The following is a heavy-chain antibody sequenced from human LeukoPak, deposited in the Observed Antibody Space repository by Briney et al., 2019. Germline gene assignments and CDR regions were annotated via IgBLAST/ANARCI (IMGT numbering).Heavy chain of an antibody. Sequence: SETLSLTCTVSGGSISSYYWSWIRQPPGKGLEWIGYIYYSGSTNYNPSLTSRVTISVDTSKNQFSLKLSSVTAADTAVYYCASGRLTVLSFFDYWGQGTLVTVSS. V-gene: IGHV4-59*01. J-gene: IGHJ4*02. CDR2: IYYSGST. D-gene: IGHD1-1*01. CDR3: ASGRLTVLSFFDY. CDR1: GGSISSYY.